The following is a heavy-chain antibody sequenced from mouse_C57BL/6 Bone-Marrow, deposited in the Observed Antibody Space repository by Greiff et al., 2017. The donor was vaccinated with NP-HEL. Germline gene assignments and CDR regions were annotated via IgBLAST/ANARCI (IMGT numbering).Heavy chain of an antibody. CDR3: ARWPIYYDYGGAMDY. V-gene: IGHV1-54*01. D-gene: IGHD2-4*01. CDR1: GYAFTNYL. CDR2: INPGSGGT. Sequence: VQLQQSGAELVRPGTSVKVSCKASGYAFTNYLIEWVKQRPGQGLEWIGVINPGSGGTKYNEKFKGKATLTADKSSSTAYMQLSSLTSEDSAVYFCARWPIYYDYGGAMDYWGQGTSVTVSS. J-gene: IGHJ4*01.